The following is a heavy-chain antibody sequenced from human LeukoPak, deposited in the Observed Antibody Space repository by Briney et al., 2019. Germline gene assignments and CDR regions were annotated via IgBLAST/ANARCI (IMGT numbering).Heavy chain of an antibody. J-gene: IGHJ4*02. CDR3: ATGPPYYFDY. V-gene: IGHV3-66*01. CDR1: GFTVSSNY. CDR2: IYSGGST. Sequence: GGSLRLYCAASGFTVSSNYMSWVRQAPGKGLEWVSVIYSGGSTYYADSVKGRFTISRDNSKNTLYLQMNSLRAEDTAVYYCATGPPYYFDYWGQGTLVTVSS.